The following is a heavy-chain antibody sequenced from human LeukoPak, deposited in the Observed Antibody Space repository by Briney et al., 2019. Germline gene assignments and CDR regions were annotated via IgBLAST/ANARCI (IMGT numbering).Heavy chain of an antibody. V-gene: IGHV1-18*01. CDR1: GYTFTSYG. D-gene: IGHD6-13*01. CDR2: ISAYNGNT. J-gene: IGHJ4*02. Sequence: GASVKVSCKASGYTFTSYGISWVRQAPGQGLEWMGWISAYNGNTNYAQKLQGRATMTTDTSTSTAYMELRSLRSDDTAVYYCARDAVYSSSWYTQPDYWGQGTLVTVSS. CDR3: ARDAVYSSSWYTQPDY.